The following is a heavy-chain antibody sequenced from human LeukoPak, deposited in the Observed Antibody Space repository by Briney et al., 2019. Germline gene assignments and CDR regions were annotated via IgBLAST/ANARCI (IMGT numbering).Heavy chain of an antibody. V-gene: IGHV4-34*01. Sequence: SETLSLTCAVYGESLNSYYWSWVRQPPGEGLEWIGEINHSGSTNYNPSLKSRVTISVDTSKNQFSLKLSSVTAADTAVYYCASSLFNYPPSGYSSALAGNYWGQGTLVTVSS. CDR2: INHSGST. CDR1: GESLNSYY. D-gene: IGHD6-25*01. J-gene: IGHJ4*02. CDR3: ASSLFNYPPSGYSSALAGNY.